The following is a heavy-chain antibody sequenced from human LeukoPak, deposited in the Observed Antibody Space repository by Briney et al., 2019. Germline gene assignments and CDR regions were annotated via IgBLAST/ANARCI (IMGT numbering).Heavy chain of an antibody. V-gene: IGHV4-4*02. CDR2: ISHTGST. CDR3: ASSSLVVVVTYGFDI. J-gene: IGHJ3*02. CDR1: TLPITSTRW. D-gene: IGHD2-21*01. Sequence: SGTLSLTCTVSTLPITSTRWWSWVRQPPGQGLEWIGEISHTGSTNYNPSFNSRVTMSVDKSKNQFSLNLKSVTAADTALYYCASSSLVVVVTYGFDIWGRGTAVTVSS.